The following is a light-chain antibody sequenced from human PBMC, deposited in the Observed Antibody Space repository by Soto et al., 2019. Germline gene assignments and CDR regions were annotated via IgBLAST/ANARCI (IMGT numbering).Light chain of an antibody. Sequence: DIQMTQSPSSLSASVGDRVTITCRASQSISSYLHWYQQKPGKAPKLLIYAASSLQSGVPSRFRGSGSGTDFTLTISSLQPEDFATYYCQQSYSTLLYTFGQGTKLEVK. V-gene: IGKV1-39*01. CDR3: QQSYSTLLYT. CDR1: QSISSY. J-gene: IGKJ2*01. CDR2: AAS.